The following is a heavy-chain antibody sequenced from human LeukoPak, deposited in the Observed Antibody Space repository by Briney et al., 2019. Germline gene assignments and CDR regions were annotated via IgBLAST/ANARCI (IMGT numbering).Heavy chain of an antibody. CDR1: GYTFTGYY. J-gene: IGHJ3*02. CDR3: ARVRGDSSGYYYVPAFDI. Sequence: ASVKVSCKASGYTFTGYYMHWVRQAPGQGLEWMGWINPNSGGTNYAQKFQGRVTMTRDTSISTAYMELSRLRSDDTAVYYCARVRGDSSGYYYVPAFDIWGQGTMVTVSS. CDR2: INPNSGGT. V-gene: IGHV1-2*02. D-gene: IGHD3-22*01.